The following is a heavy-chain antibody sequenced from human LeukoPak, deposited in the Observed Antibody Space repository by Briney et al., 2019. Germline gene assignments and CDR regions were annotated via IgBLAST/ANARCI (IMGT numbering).Heavy chain of an antibody. V-gene: IGHV4-61*02. Sequence: SQTLSLTCTVSGGSISSTGYYWTWVRRPAGKGLEWIGRIYPRGSTLYNPSLKSRVTLSVDTSKNQFSLRLTSVTAADTAVYYCASRSGYLAHHAFDIWGQGTMVTVSS. J-gene: IGHJ3*02. CDR1: GGSISSTGYY. CDR3: ASRSGYLAHHAFDI. CDR2: IYPRGST. D-gene: IGHD5-18*01.